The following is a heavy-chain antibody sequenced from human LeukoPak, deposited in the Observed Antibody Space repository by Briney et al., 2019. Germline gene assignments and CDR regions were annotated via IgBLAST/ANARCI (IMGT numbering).Heavy chain of an antibody. Sequence: SVKVSCKASGGTFSSYAISWVRQAPGQGLEWMGRIIPILGIANYAQKFQGRVTITADKSTSTAYMELSSLRSEDTAVYYCARAYWGRFGIPGTSKSLDYWGQGTLVTVSP. CDR3: ARAYWGRFGIPGTSKSLDY. CDR1: GGTFSSYA. V-gene: IGHV1-69*04. D-gene: IGHD3-10*01. J-gene: IGHJ4*02. CDR2: IIPILGIA.